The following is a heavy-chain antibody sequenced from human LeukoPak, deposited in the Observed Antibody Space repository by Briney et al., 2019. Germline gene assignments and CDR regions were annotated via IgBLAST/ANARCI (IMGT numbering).Heavy chain of an antibody. V-gene: IGHV1-18*01. CDR2: ISAYNGNT. CDR3: ARAGSGGPRTFDV. Sequence: ASVKVSCTASGYTFSHYGIGWVRQAPGQGLEWMGWISAYNGNTYFAQTLQDRLTMATETSTSTAYMELRSLRSDDTAVYYCARAGSGGPRTFDVWGQGTMLSVSS. D-gene: IGHD3-16*01. J-gene: IGHJ3*01. CDR1: GYTFSHYG.